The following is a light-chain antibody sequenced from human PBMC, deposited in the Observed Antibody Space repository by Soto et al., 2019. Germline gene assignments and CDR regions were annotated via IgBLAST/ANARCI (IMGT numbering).Light chain of an antibody. CDR2: VAS. CDR3: QQRSSWPLT. Sequence: EIVLTQSPATLSFSPGETATFSGRASQRVSSSLAWYQQKPGQTPRLLIYVASNRATGIPARFSGSGSGTDFTLTVSSLEPEDFAVYYCQQRSSWPLTFGGGTKVEIK. J-gene: IGKJ4*01. V-gene: IGKV3-11*01. CDR1: QRVSSS.